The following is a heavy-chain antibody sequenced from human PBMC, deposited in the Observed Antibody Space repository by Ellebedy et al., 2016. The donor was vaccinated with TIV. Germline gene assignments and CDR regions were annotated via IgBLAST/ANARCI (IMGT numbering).Heavy chain of an antibody. D-gene: IGHD2-2*01. CDR2: IYYSGLT. Sequence: MPSETLSLTCTVSGGSISGYYWTWIRQPPGKGLEWIGYIYYSGLTNYSPSLKSRVTISVDTSKNQFSLKQSSVTAADTAVYYCAREDCSSTSCYGMDVWGQGTTVTVSS. CDR3: AREDCSSTSCYGMDV. J-gene: IGHJ6*02. CDR1: GGSISGYY. V-gene: IGHV4-59*01.